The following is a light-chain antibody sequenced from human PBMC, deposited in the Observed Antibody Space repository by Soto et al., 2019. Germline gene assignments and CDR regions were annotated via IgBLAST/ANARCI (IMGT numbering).Light chain of an antibody. CDR3: QQSSDTLIT. J-gene: IGKJ4*01. Sequence: DIQMTQSPSSLSASVGDTIRITCRASQNIRNFLNWYQWRPGQAPRLLIYTSSTLQSGVPSRFSGAGSGTDFTLTISSLQPEDFATYFCQQSSDTLITFGGGTKVEI. CDR2: TSS. CDR1: QNIRNF. V-gene: IGKV1-39*01.